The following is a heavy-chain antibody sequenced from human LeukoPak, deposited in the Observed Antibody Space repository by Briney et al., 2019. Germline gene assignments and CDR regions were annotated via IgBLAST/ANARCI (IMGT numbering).Heavy chain of an antibody. CDR1: GGSISSYY. CDR2: IYYSGST. CDR3: ARENYGGNSDYFDY. D-gene: IGHD4-23*01. V-gene: IGHV4-59*01. J-gene: IGHJ4*02. Sequence: SETLSLTCTVSGGSISSYYWSWIRQPPGKGLEWIGYIYYSGSTNYNPSLKGRVTISVDTSKNQFSLKLSSVTAADTAVYYCARENYGGNSDYFDYWGQGTLVTVSS.